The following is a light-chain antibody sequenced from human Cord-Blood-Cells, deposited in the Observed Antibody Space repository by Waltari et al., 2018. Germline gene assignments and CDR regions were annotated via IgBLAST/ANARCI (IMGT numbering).Light chain of an antibody. CDR2: DVS. CDR3: CGGAGGYTVGV. J-gene: IGLJ3*02. V-gene: IGLV2-11*01. CDR1: SSDVGVYNY. Sequence: QSALTQPRPVSGSPAQPVTISCTGTSSDVGVYNYVSWYQQQPGKAPKLMIYDVSKRPSGARLRFSGSRSGDTASQTISGLQAGEEAEYYGCGGAGGYTVGVFGGETELSVL.